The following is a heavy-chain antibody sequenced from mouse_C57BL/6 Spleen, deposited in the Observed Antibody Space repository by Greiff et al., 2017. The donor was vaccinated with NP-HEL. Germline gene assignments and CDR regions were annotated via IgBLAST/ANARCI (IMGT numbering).Heavy chain of an antibody. V-gene: IGHV1-74*01. CDR3: AMGDYDGDYFDY. Sequence: QVQLKQPGAELVKPGASVKVSCKASGYTFTSYWMHWVKQRPGQGLEWIGRIHPSDSDTNYNQKFKGKATLTVDKSSSTAYMQLSSLTSEDSAVYYCAMGDYDGDYFDYWGQGTTLTVSS. CDR1: GYTFTSYW. CDR2: IHPSDSDT. D-gene: IGHD2-4*01. J-gene: IGHJ2*01.